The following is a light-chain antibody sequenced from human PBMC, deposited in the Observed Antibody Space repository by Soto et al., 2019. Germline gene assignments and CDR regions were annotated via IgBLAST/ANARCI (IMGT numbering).Light chain of an antibody. CDR1: YSNIGSNT. CDR3: AAWDDTLNGHYV. Sequence: QSVLTQPPSASGTPEQRVTISCSGSYSNIGSNTVNWYQHLPGTAPKLLISNNNQRPSGVPDRFSASNSGTSASLAISGLQSEDEADYYCAAWDDTLNGHYVFGTGTKLTVL. V-gene: IGLV1-44*01. J-gene: IGLJ1*01. CDR2: NNN.